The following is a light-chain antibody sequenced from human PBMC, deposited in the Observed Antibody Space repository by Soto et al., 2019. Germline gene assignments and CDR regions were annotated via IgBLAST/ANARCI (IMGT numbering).Light chain of an antibody. V-gene: IGKV1-12*01. CDR1: QGISTW. CDR2: SAS. J-gene: IGKJ5*01. CDR3: QQANTFPFT. Sequence: DLQMTQSPSSVSASVGDRVTITCRASQGISTWLAWYQQKPGRAPKLLIYSASSLQTGVPSRFSGSGSGTDFTLTINNPQPEDFATYYCQQANTFPFTFGQGTRLETK.